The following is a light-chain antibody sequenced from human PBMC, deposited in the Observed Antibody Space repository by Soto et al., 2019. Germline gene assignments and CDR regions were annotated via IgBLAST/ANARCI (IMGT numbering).Light chain of an antibody. CDR3: AAWDDSLSVV. CDR1: SSNIGSNY. V-gene: IGLV1-47*02. Sequence: QAVVTQPPSASGTPGQRVTISGSGSSSNIGSNYVYWYQQLPGTAPKLLIYSNNQRPSGVPDRFSGSKSGTSASLAISGLRSEDEADYYCAAWDDSLSVVFGGGTKLTVL. CDR2: SNN. J-gene: IGLJ2*01.